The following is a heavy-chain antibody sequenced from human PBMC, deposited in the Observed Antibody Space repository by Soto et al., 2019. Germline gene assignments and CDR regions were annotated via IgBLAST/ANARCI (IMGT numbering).Heavy chain of an antibody. J-gene: IGHJ6*02. CDR3: ARGGGNDFQTSHAPAIDV. Sequence: GKRLEWIGYLHYTGSTNYNPALKSRVTISLNTSKNQLSLKVRSVTAADTAVYYCARGGGNDFQTSHAPAIDVWGQGTTVTVSS. CDR2: LHYTGST. V-gene: IGHV4-59*01. D-gene: IGHD3-3*01.